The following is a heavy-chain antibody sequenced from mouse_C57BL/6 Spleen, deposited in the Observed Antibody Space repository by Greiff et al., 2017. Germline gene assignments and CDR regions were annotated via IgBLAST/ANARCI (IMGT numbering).Heavy chain of an antibody. CDR1: GYTFTDYE. Sequence: QVQLQQSGAELVRPGASVTLSCKASGYTFTDYEMHWVKQTPVHGLEWIGAIDPETGGTAYNQKFKGKAILTADKSSSTAYMELRSLTSEDSAVYYCTRKAGRYFDYWGQGTTLTVSS. V-gene: IGHV1-15*01. D-gene: IGHD4-1*01. CDR3: TRKAGRYFDY. CDR2: IDPETGGT. J-gene: IGHJ2*01.